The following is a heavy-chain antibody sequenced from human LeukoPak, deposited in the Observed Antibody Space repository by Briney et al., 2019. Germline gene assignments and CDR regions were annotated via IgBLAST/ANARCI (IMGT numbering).Heavy chain of an antibody. V-gene: IGHV1-8*01. CDR2: VNPNSGNT. CDR3: ARGVFGYSYGSYYYYGMDV. D-gene: IGHD5-18*01. J-gene: IGHJ6*02. CDR1: GYTFTSYD. Sequence: ASVKVSCKASGYTFTSYDINWVRQATGQGLEWMGWVNPNSGNTGYAQKFQGRVTMTRNTSISTAYMELSSLRSEDTAVYYCARGVFGYSYGSYYYYGMDVWGQGTTVTVSS.